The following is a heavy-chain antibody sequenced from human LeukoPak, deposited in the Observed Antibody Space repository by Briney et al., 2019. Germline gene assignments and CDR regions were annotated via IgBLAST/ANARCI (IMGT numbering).Heavy chain of an antibody. CDR3: ARDSSGFGYY. D-gene: IGHD5-18*01. Sequence: PSETLSLTCTVSGGSISSSSYYWGWIRQPPGKGLEWIGSIYYSGSTYYNPSLKSRVTISVDTSKNQFSLKLSSVTAADTAVYYCARDSSGFGYYWGQGTLVTVSS. CDR2: IYYSGST. J-gene: IGHJ4*02. V-gene: IGHV4-39*07. CDR1: GGSISSSSYY.